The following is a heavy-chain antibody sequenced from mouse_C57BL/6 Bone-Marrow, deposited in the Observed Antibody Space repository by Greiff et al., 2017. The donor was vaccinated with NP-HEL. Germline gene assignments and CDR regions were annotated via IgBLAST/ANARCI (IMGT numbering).Heavy chain of an antibody. V-gene: IGHV1-7*01. CDR3: ARGRIYYYGSSPHYYAMDY. Sequence: QVQLQQSGAELAKPGASVKLSCKASGYTFTSYWMHWVKQRPGQGLEWIGYINPSSGYTKYNQKFKDKATLTADKSSSTAYMQLSSLTYEDSAVYYCARGRIYYYGSSPHYYAMDYWGQGTSVTVSS. CDR2: INPSSGYT. J-gene: IGHJ4*01. CDR1: GYTFTSYW. D-gene: IGHD1-1*01.